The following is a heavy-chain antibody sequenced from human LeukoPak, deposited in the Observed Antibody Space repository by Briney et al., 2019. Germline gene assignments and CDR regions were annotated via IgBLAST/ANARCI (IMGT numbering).Heavy chain of an antibody. CDR1: GFTFSNYW. CDR2: LNGDGTNI. CDR3: ARSQSGVFDV. D-gene: IGHD2-8*01. J-gene: IGHJ3*01. V-gene: IGHV3-74*01. Sequence: GGSLRLSCVASGFTFSNYWMQWVRQVPGKGLVWVSRLNGDGTNIIYADSVKGRFTISRDNAENTLYLQMNSLRTEDTALYYCARSQSGVFDVWGQGTMVTVSS.